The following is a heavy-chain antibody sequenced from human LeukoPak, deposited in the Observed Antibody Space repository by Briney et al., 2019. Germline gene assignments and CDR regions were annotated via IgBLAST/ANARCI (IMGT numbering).Heavy chain of an antibody. J-gene: IGHJ3*01. Sequence: GASVKVSCKVSGYTLTELSMHWVRQAPGKGLEWMGGFDPEDGETIYAQKFQGRVTMTEDTSTDTAYMELSSLRSEDTAVYYCATDQGPYCSSTSCSTNVRQNWFDPWGQGTMVTVSS. V-gene: IGHV1-24*01. CDR1: GYTLTELS. CDR3: ATDQGPYCSSTSCSTNVRQNWFDP. D-gene: IGHD2-2*01. CDR2: FDPEDGET.